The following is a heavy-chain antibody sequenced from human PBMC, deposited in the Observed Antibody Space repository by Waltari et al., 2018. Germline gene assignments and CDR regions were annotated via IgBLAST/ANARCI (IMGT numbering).Heavy chain of an antibody. Sequence: EVQLVESGGGLIQPGGSLRLSCAASGFTVSSNYMSWVRQAPGKGLECVSVIYSGGSTYYADSVKGRFTISRDNSKNTLYLQMNSLRAEDTAVYYCARDQGYGGNGFDYWGQGTLVTVSS. V-gene: IGHV3-53*01. J-gene: IGHJ4*02. CDR2: IYSGGST. CDR3: ARDQGYGGNGFDY. D-gene: IGHD4-17*01. CDR1: GFTVSSNY.